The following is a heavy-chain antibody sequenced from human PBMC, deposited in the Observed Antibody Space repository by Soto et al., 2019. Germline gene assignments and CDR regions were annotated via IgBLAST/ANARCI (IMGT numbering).Heavy chain of an antibody. D-gene: IGHD2-2*01. CDR2: IYHSGST. V-gene: IGHV4-4*02. Sequence: SETLSLTCAVSSGSISSSNWWSWVRQPPGKGLEWIGEIYHSGSTNYNPSLKSRVTISVDKSKNQFSLKLSSVTAADTAVYYCARGPFRGSSTSAMDVWGKGTTVTVSS. J-gene: IGHJ6*04. CDR3: ARGPFRGSSTSAMDV. CDR1: SGSISSSNW.